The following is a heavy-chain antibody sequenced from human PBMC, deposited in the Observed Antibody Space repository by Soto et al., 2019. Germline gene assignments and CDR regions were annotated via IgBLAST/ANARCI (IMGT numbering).Heavy chain of an antibody. CDR1: GGSVTRHSPD. CDR3: ARDKTAWLRPDAFDI. V-gene: IGHV4-31*03. CDR2: IYYSGST. Sequence: SATLPRTCTVSGGSVTRHSPDWRSVCQHPGKGLEWIGYIYYSGSTYYNPSLKSRVTISVDTSKNQFSLKLSSVTAADTAVYYCARDKTAWLRPDAFDIWGQGTMVT. J-gene: IGHJ3*02. D-gene: IGHD5-12*01.